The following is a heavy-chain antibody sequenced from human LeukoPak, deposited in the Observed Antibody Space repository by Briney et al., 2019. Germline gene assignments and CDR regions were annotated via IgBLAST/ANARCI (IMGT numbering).Heavy chain of an antibody. D-gene: IGHD6-6*01. V-gene: IGHV3-30*18. CDR2: ISYDGSNK. Sequence: GGSLRLSCAASGFTFSSYAMSWVRQAPGKGLEWVAVISYDGSNKYYADSVKGRFTISRDNSKNTLYLQMNSLRAEDTAVYYCAKDLGIAARPGYYYYGMDVWGQGTTVTVSS. J-gene: IGHJ6*02. CDR1: GFTFSSYA. CDR3: AKDLGIAARPGYYYYGMDV.